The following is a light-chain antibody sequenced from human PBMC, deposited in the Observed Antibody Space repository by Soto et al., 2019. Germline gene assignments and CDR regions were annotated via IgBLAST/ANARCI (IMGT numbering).Light chain of an antibody. CDR2: DAS. CDR3: QQHSNWPPYT. V-gene: IGKV3-11*01. J-gene: IGKJ2*01. CDR1: QSVSSY. Sequence: EIVLTQSPATLSLSPGERATLSCRASQSVSSYLAWYQQKPGQAPRLLIYDASNRATSIPARFSGSGSGTNFTLTISSLEPEDFAVYYCQQHSNWPPYTFGQGTKVEIK.